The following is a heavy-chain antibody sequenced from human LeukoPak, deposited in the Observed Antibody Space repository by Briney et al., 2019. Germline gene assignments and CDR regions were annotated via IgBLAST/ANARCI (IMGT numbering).Heavy chain of an antibody. J-gene: IGHJ3*02. CDR1: GFTFSNYN. V-gene: IGHV3-21*01. CDR3: VRDLHSGSYEDAFDI. Sequence: GGSLRLSCAASGFTFSNYNMNWVRQAPGKGLEWVSSISTSSSHIYYADSVKGRFTISRDNAKNSMYLQMNSLRAEDTAVYYCVRDLHSGSYEDAFDIWGQGTMVTVSS. D-gene: IGHD1-26*01. CDR2: ISTSSSHI.